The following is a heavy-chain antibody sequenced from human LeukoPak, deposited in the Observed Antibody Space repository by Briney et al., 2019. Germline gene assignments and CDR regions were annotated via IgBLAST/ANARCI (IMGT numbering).Heavy chain of an antibody. Sequence: PSETLSLTCTVSGGSISSGDFYWSWIRQPPGKGLEWIGEINHSGSTNYNPSLKSRVTISVDTSKNQFSLKLSSVTAADTAVYYCARGGMVRGPKRYYFDYWGQGTLVTVSS. CDR3: ARGGMVRGPKRYYFDY. CDR2: INHSGST. V-gene: IGHV4-39*07. CDR1: GGSISSGDFY. D-gene: IGHD3-10*01. J-gene: IGHJ4*02.